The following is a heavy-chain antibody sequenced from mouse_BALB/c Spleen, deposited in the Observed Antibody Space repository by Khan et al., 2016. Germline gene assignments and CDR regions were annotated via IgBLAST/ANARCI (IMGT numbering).Heavy chain of an antibody. Sequence: EVQLVESGGGLVQPKGSLKLSCAASGFTFNTYAMNWVRQAPGKGLEWVARIRSKSNNYATYYADSVKDRFTISRDDSQSMLYLQMNNLKTEDTAMYYCGRALWKNYAMDYWGQGTSVTVSS. CDR3: GRALWKNYAMDY. CDR1: GFTFNTYA. V-gene: IGHV10-1*02. CDR2: IRSKSNNYAT. D-gene: IGHD1-1*02. J-gene: IGHJ4*01.